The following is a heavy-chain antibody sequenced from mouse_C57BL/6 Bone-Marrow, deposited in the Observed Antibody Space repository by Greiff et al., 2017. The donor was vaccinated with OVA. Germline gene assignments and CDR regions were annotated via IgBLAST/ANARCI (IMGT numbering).Heavy chain of an antibody. CDR2: IHPNSGSS. CDR3: ARDYYSSSYYAMDY. D-gene: IGHD1-1*01. CDR1: GYTFTSYW. Sequence: VQLQQPGAELVKPGASVKLSCKASGYTFTSYWMHWVQQRPGQGLEWIGMIHPNSGSSNYKEKFKSKATLTVDKSSGTAYMQLSSLTSEDSAVYCCARDYYSSSYYAMDYWGQGTSVTFSS. V-gene: IGHV1-64*01. J-gene: IGHJ4*01.